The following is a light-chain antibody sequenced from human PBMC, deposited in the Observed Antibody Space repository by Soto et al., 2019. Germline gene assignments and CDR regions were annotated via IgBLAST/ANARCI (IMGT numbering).Light chain of an antibody. V-gene: IGKV3-15*01. J-gene: IGKJ4*01. CDR3: QQYNNWPLS. CDR2: GAS. Sequence: EIGITQSPSTVSFGGVERATLSCRASQSVSSNLAWYQQKPGQAPRLLIYGASTRATGIPARFSGSGSGTEFTLTISSLQSEDFAVYYCQQYNNWPLSFGGGTKVDI. CDR1: QSVSSN.